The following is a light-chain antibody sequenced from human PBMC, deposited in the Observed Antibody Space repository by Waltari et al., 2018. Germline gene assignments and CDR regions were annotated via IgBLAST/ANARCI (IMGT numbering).Light chain of an antibody. J-gene: IGLJ3*02. Sequence: QSALTQPASVSGSPGQSITISCTGTSSDVGGYNYVSWYQHLPGTAPKVMIYEVNNRPSGVSNRFSGSKSGNTASLTIYGLQAEDEADYYCTSPTSSRTWVFGGGTKLTVL. CDR2: EVN. V-gene: IGLV2-14*01. CDR1: SSDVGGYNY. CDR3: TSPTSSRTWV.